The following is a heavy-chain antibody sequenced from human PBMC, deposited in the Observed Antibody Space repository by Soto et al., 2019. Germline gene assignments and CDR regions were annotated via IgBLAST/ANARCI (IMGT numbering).Heavy chain of an antibody. V-gene: IGHV3-43*01. J-gene: IGHJ6*02. D-gene: IGHD3-10*01. CDR2: ISWNGANT. Sequence: PXGSLRLSSAASVFRFDDYNMHWVGQGPGKCLEWVSFISWNGANTFYADSVKGRFTISRDSSKKSVSRQINSLRSEDTALYYCERETLSYGFALEVWGQGTTVTVSS. CDR3: ERETLSYGFALEV. CDR1: VFRFDDYN.